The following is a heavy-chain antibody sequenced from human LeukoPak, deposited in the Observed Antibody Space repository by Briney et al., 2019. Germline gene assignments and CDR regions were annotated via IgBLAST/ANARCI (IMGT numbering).Heavy chain of an antibody. V-gene: IGHV3-48*03. CDR3: ARSCSSQSDSNYPYFIS. D-gene: IGHD1-7*01. CDR1: GFTFSNYD. Sequence: GGSLRLSCSASGFTFSNYDMNWVRQAPGKGPEWLSCITGGSEIMYYADSVKGRFTISRDNAKNSLYLQMSSLGAEDTAVYYCARSCSSQSDSNYPYFISWGQGTLVAVSA. J-gene: IGHJ4*02. CDR2: ITGGSEIM.